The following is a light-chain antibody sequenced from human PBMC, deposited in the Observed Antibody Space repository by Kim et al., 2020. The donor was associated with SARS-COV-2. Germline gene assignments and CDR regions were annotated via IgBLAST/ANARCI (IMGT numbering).Light chain of an antibody. CDR1: SGHSSYA. CDR2: LNSDGNY. V-gene: IGLV4-69*01. J-gene: IGLJ3*02. Sequence: QLVLTQSPSASASLGASVKLTCTLSSGHSSYAIAWHQQQPAKGPRYLMKLNSDGNYIKGDGIPDRFSGSSSGAERYLSISCLHSEDGAGYYCHTCGPGIRVYGGGTKMAVL. CDR3: HTCGPGIRV.